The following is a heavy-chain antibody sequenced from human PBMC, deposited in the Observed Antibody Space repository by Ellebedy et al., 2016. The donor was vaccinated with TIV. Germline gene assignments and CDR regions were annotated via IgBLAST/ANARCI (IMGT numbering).Heavy chain of an antibody. D-gene: IGHD3-22*01. CDR1: GGSISSYY. Sequence: SETLSLTXTVSGGSISSYYWSWIRQPPGKGLEWIGYIYYSGSTNYNPSLKSRVTISVDTSKNQFSLKLSSVTAADTAVYYCARDPGGEYHYDSSGPAGWFDPWGQGTLVTVSS. CDR2: IYYSGST. CDR3: ARDPGGEYHYDSSGPAGWFDP. V-gene: IGHV4-59*01. J-gene: IGHJ5*02.